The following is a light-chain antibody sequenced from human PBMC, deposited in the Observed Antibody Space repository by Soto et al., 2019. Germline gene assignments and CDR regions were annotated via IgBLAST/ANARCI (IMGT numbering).Light chain of an antibody. Sequence: QSALTQPASVSGSPGQSITISCTGTSSDVGGYNYVSWYQQHPGKAPKLMIYDVSNRPSGVSNRFSGYKSGNTASLTISGLQAEDEADYYCGSYTSSSTYVVFGGGTKVTVL. V-gene: IGLV2-14*01. CDR1: SSDVGGYNY. CDR3: GSYTSSSTYVV. J-gene: IGLJ2*01. CDR2: DVS.